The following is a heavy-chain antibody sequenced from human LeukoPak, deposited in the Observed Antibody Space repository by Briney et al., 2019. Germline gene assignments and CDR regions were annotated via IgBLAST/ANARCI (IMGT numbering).Heavy chain of an antibody. V-gene: IGHV1-18*01. CDR2: ISVYNGNT. Sequence: ASVKVSCKASGYTFTSYGISWVRQAPGQGLEWMGWISVYNGNTNYAQKLQGRVTMTTDTSTSTAYMELRSLRSDDTAAYYCARDRDVVWALTTVRGDFDIWGQGTMVTVSS. CDR1: GYTFTSYG. CDR3: ARDRDVVWALTTVRGDFDI. J-gene: IGHJ3*02. D-gene: IGHD4-17*01.